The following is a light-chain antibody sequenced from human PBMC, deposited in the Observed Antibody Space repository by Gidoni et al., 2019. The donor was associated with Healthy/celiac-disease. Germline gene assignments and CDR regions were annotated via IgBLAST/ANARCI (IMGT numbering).Light chain of an antibody. CDR3: CSYAGSYTLPV. J-gene: IGLJ2*01. CDR1: SSDVGGYNY. CDR2: EVS. V-gene: IGLV2-11*01. Sequence: QSALTQPRSVSGSTGQSVTISCTGTSSDVGGYNYVSWYQQHPGKAPKLMIYEVSKRPSGVPDRFSGSKSGNTASLTISGLQAEDEADYYCCSYAGSYTLPVFGGGTKLTVL.